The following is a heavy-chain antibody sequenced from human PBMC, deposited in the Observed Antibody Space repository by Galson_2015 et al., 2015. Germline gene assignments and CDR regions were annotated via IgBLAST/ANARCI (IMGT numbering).Heavy chain of an antibody. CDR3: ARDGVAAAVDY. V-gene: IGHV3-33*01. J-gene: IGHJ4*02. CDR2: IWYDGSNK. D-gene: IGHD6-13*01. Sequence: SLRLSCAASGFTFSSYGMHWVRQAPGKGLEWVAVIWYDGSNKYYADSVKGRFTISRDNSKNTLYLQMNSLRAEDTAVYYCARDGVAAAVDYWGQGTLVTVSP. CDR1: GFTFSSYG.